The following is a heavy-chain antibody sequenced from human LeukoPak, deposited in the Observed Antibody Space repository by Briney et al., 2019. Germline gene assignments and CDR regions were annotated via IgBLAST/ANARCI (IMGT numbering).Heavy chain of an antibody. CDR1: GFTFSSYA. CDR3: ARDARTVGITMIVVGFDY. Sequence: GRSLRLSSAASGFTFSSYAMYWVRQSPGKGLEWVAVISYDGSNKYYADSVKGRFTISRDNSKNTLYLQMNSLRAEDTAVYYCARDARTVGITMIVVGFDYWGQGTLVTVSS. D-gene: IGHD3-22*01. J-gene: IGHJ4*02. V-gene: IGHV3-30*04. CDR2: ISYDGSNK.